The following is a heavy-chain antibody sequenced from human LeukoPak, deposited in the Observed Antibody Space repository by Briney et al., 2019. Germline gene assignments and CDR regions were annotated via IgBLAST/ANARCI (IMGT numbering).Heavy chain of an antibody. V-gene: IGHV3-7*03. CDR1: GFTFSSYW. CDR3: ARVYIHGDILTGKKGYYFDY. J-gene: IGHJ4*02. D-gene: IGHD3-9*01. CDR2: IKQDGSEK. Sequence: PGGSLRLSCAASGFTFSSYWMSWVRQAPGKGLEWVANIKQDGSEKYYVDSVKGRFTISRDNAKNSLYLQMNSLRAEDTAVYYCARVYIHGDILTGKKGYYFDYWGQGTLVTVSS.